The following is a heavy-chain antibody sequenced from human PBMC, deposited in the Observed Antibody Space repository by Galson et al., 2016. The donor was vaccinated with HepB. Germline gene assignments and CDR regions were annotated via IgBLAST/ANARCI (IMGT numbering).Heavy chain of an antibody. Sequence: SLRLSCAASGFTFSNSAMGWVRQAPGKGLEWVSAISGSGATTYYADSVKGRFNISRGHSKNTLLLQMNRLRVEDTAVYYCAKRLFFNINCHFDCWGQGTLVTFSS. D-gene: IGHD1-1*01. V-gene: IGHV3-23*01. CDR1: GFTFSNSA. J-gene: IGHJ4*02. CDR2: ISGSGATT. CDR3: AKRLFFNINCHFDC.